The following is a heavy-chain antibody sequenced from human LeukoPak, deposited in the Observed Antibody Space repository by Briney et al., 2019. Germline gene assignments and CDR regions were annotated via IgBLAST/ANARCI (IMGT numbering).Heavy chain of an antibody. V-gene: IGHV7-4-1*02. CDR3: ARDSYCSGGTCYSRVGY. Sequence: ASVKVSCKASGYIFTNYPMNWVRQVPGQGLEWMGLINTNTGNPTYAQGLTERFVFSWDTSVSTAYLQITSLKAEDTAVYFCARDSYCSGGTCYSRVGYWGQGTEVTVSS. CDR1: GYIFTNYP. D-gene: IGHD2-15*01. CDR2: INTNTGNP. J-gene: IGHJ4*02.